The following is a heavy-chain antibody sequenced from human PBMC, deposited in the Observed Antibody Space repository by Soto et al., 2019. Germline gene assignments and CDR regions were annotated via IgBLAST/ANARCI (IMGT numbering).Heavy chain of an antibody. CDR3: ARDLTWIQLWLFDY. CDR2: IKQDGSEK. V-gene: IGHV3-7*01. J-gene: IGHJ4*02. CDR1: GFTFSSYW. Sequence: PGGSLRLSCAASGFTFSSYWMIWVRQAPGKGLEWVANIKQDGSEKYYVDSVKGRFTISRDNAKNSLYLQMNSLRAEDTAVYYCARDLTWIQLWLFDYWGQGTLVTVSS. D-gene: IGHD5-18*01.